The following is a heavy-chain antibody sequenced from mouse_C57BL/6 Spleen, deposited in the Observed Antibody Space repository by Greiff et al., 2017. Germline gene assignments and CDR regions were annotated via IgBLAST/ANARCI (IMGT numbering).Heavy chain of an antibody. Sequence: EVQGVESGGGLVKPGGSLKLSCAASGFTFSDYGMHWVRQAPEKGLEWVAYISSGSSTIYYADTVKGRFTISRDNAKNTLFLQMTSLSSEDTAMYYCERDRDVRGYYFDYWGQGTTLTVSS. CDR1: GFTFSDYG. J-gene: IGHJ2*01. CDR2: ISSGSSTI. V-gene: IGHV5-17*01. D-gene: IGHD3-1*01. CDR3: ERDRDVRGYYFDY.